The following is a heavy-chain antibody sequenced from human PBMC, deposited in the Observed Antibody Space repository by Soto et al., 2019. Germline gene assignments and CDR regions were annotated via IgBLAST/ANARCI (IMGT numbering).Heavy chain of an antibody. CDR1: GDSISRGAYY. CDR3: AREDSREDWFDP. D-gene: IGHD1-26*01. V-gene: IGHV4-31*03. CDR2: IHYSGST. Sequence: KASETLSLTCTVSGDSISRGAYYWSWSRQHPGKGLEWIGYIHYSGSTYYNPSLKSRVSISVDTSKNQFSLKLNSVTAADAAMYYCAREDSREDWFDPWGQGTLVTVSS. J-gene: IGHJ5*02.